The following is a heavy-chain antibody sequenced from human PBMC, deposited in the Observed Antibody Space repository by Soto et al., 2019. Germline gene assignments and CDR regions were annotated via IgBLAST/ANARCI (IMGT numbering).Heavy chain of an antibody. CDR3: AKNPSGTLPAKRPFDS. CDR1: GCTFIRYA. V-gene: IGHV3-23*01. D-gene: IGHD1-26*01. J-gene: IGHJ4*02. CDR2: LSGGGGST. Sequence: GGSLRLSCTASGCTFIRYAMNCVRQAPGKGLEWVSGLSGGGGSTYYADSVNGRFTISRDNSKNTLYLQMNSLRAEDTALYYCAKNPSGTLPAKRPFDSWGQGTPVTVSS.